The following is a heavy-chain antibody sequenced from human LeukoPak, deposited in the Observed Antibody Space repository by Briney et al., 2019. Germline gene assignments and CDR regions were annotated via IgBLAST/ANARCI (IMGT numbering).Heavy chain of an antibody. CDR1: GLIVSSNY. CDR2: FYSGGST. Sequence: PGGSLRLSCAASGLIVSSNYMSWVRQAAGKGLEWVSVFYSGGSTFYADSVKGRFIISRDTSRNTLDLQMTSLRTEDTAVYYCARLAGDGLPLFDDWGQGTLVTVSS. D-gene: IGHD5-24*01. J-gene: IGHJ4*02. CDR3: ARLAGDGLPLFDD. V-gene: IGHV3-66*04.